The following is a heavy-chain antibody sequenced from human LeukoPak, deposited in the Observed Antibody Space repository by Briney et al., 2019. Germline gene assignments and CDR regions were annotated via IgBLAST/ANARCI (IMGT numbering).Heavy chain of an antibody. V-gene: IGHV4-61*02. J-gene: IGHJ4*02. CDR3: AREHDFWSAYIRY. D-gene: IGHD3-3*01. CDR2: MYTSGST. Sequence: PSETLSLTCTVSGDSISSGGYYWSWIRQPAGKGLEWIGRMYTSGSTDYNPSLKSRVTISVDRAKNQFSLNLNSVTAADTAVYYCAREHDFWSAYIRYWGQGTLVTASS. CDR1: GDSISSGGYY.